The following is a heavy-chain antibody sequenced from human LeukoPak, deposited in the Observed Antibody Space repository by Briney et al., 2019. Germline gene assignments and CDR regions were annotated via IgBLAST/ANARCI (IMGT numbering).Heavy chain of an antibody. CDR1: GFTFSSYA. J-gene: IGHJ4*02. D-gene: IGHD3-16*01. CDR3: AKRGDGGHKSLEY. CDR2: TSYDGSNK. V-gene: IGHV3-30*04. Sequence: GGSLRLSCAASGFTFSSYAMHWVRQAPGEGLEWVAVTSYDGSNKYYADSVKGRSTISRDNSKNTLYLQMNSLGAEDTAVYYCAKRGDGGHKSLEYWGQGTLVIVSS.